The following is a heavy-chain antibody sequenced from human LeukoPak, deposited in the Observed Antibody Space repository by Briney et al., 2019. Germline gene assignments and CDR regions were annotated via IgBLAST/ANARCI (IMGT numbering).Heavy chain of an antibody. CDR2: ISSSSSYI. V-gene: IGHV3-21*01. J-gene: IGHJ3*02. CDR3: AKGRAIEAFDI. CDR1: GFTFSSYS. Sequence: GGSLRLSCAASGFTFSSYSMNWVRQAPGKGLEWVSSISSSSSYIYYADSVKGRLTISRDNAKNSLYLQMNSLRAEDTAVYYCAKGRAIEAFDIWGQGTMVTVSS. D-gene: IGHD3-22*01.